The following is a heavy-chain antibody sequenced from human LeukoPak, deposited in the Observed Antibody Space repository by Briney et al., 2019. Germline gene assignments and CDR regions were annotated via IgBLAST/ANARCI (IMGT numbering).Heavy chain of an antibody. V-gene: IGHV3-48*03. CDR3: ARGVLARGSSGWYFDY. D-gene: IGHD6-19*01. Sequence: GGSLRLSCAASGFTFRSYEMNWVRQAPGKGLEWLSYISNLGSTIYYADSVKGRFTTSRDNGKNSLYLQMSSLRVEDTAVYYCARGVLARGSSGWYFDYWGQGTLVTVSS. CDR1: GFTFRSYE. J-gene: IGHJ4*02. CDR2: ISNLGSTI.